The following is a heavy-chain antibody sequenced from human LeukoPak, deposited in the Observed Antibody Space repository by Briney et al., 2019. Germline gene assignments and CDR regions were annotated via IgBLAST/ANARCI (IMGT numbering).Heavy chain of an antibody. CDR1: GGAFSSYA. D-gene: IGHD1-1*01. Sequence: SVKVSCKASGGAFSSYAISWVRQAPGQGLEWMGGIIPIFGTANYAQKFQGRVTITADESTSTAYMELSSLRSEDTAVYYCAYLRTNQPVALWGQGTLVTVSS. CDR2: IIPIFGTA. V-gene: IGHV1-69*13. J-gene: IGHJ4*02. CDR3: AYLRTNQPVAL.